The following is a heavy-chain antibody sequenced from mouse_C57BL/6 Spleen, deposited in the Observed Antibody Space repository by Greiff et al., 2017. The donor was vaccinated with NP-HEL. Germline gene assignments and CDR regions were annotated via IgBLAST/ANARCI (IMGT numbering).Heavy chain of an antibody. V-gene: IGHV5-6*01. CDR3: ARQGDSNYDY. CDR2: ISSGGSYT. CDR1: GFTFSSYG. Sequence: EVHLVESGGDLVKPGGSLKLSCAASGFTFSSYGMSWVRQTPDKRLEWVATISSGGSYTYYPDSVKGRFTISSDNAKNTLYLQMSSLKSEDTAMYYCARQGDSNYDYWGQGTTLTVSS. J-gene: IGHJ2*01. D-gene: IGHD2-5*01.